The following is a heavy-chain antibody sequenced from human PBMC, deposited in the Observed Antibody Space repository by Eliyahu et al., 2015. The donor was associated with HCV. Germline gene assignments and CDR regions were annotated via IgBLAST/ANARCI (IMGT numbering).Heavy chain of an antibody. V-gene: IGHV4-59*01. CDR3: AXGGGGIAVTGTGGWFDP. CDR2: IHYSGST. D-gene: IGHD6-19*01. Sequence: QVQLQESGPGLVKPSETLSLTCTVXGGSXXTYXWSWIRQPPGKGLEWIGYIHYSGSTNYNPSXKSRVTIXVDTSKNQFSLKLTSVTAADTAVYYCAXGGGGIAVTGTGGWFDPWGQGTLVTVSS. J-gene: IGHJ5*02. CDR1: GGSXXTYX.